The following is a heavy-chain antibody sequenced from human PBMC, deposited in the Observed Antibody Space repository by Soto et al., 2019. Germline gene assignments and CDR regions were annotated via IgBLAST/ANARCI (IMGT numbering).Heavy chain of an antibody. CDR1: GFTFSRYE. V-gene: IGHV3-48*03. CDR2: ISSSGSTI. D-gene: IGHD3-3*01. J-gene: IGHJ6*02. CDR3: ARVRFWDCCYGMDV. Sequence: GGSLRLSCAASGFTFSRYEMNWVRQAPGKGLEWVAYISSSGSTIYYADSVKGRFTISRDNDKNSLYLEMNSLRAEDTAVYYCARVRFWDCCYGMDVWGQGTTVTVSS.